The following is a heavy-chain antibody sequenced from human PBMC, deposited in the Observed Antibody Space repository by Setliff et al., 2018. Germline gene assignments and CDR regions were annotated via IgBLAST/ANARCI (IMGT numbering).Heavy chain of an antibody. D-gene: IGHD5-12*01. CDR3: ARGGTFRYFDY. CDR1: GGSISSISYY. Sequence: PSETLSLTCTVPGGSISSISYYWSWIRQHPGKGLEWIGYIYYSGTAYYNPSLKSRVTVIVDTSKNQFSLRLSSVTAADTAVYYCARGGTFRYFDYWGQGTPVTVSS. V-gene: IGHV4-61*01. J-gene: IGHJ4*02. CDR2: IYYSGTA.